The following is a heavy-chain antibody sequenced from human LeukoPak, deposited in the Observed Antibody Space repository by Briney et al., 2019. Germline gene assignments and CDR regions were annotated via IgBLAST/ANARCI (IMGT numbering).Heavy chain of an antibody. CDR2: TYYRSKWND. Sequence: SQTLSLTCAITGDSVSSNSAAWDWIRRSPWRGLESLGKTYYRSKWNDEYAVSVKSRITINSATSKNQFSVHLNSVTPDDTAVYYCARDFGGNGMDVWGQGTTVTVSS. D-gene: IGHD3-10*01. V-gene: IGHV6-1*01. CDR1: GDSVSSNSAA. CDR3: ARDFGGNGMDV. J-gene: IGHJ6*02.